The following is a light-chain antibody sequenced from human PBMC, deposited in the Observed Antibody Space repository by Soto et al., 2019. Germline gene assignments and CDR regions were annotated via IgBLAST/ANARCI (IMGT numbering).Light chain of an antibody. Sequence: QSVLTQPASVSGSPGQSISISGIGTSSDVGAFNYVSWYQHHPGKAPQLIIYDVTSRPSGVSNRFSASKSGNTASLTISGLQAEDEADYYCSSYTTRNTEVFGTGTKV. CDR1: SSDVGAFNY. CDR3: SSYTTRNTEV. CDR2: DVT. J-gene: IGLJ1*01. V-gene: IGLV2-14*03.